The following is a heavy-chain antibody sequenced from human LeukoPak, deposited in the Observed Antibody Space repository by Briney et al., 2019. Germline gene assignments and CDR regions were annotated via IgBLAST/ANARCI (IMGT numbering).Heavy chain of an antibody. V-gene: IGHV3-7*01. CDR3: ARLSITVAGSDY. Sequence: GGSLRLSCAASGFTFSYSWMSWVRQAPGMGLEWVANINQDGGEKYYVDSVKGRFTISRDNAKNSLYLQMNNMGAEDTAVYYCARLSITVAGSDYWGQGALVTVSS. D-gene: IGHD6-19*01. J-gene: IGHJ4*02. CDR1: GFTFSYSW. CDR2: INQDGGEK.